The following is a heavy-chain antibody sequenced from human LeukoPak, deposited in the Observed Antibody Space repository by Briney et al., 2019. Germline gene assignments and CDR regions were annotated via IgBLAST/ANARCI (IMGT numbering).Heavy chain of an antibody. D-gene: IGHD5-24*01. V-gene: IGHV3-74*01. CDR1: GFTFSSYW. Sequence: PAGGSLRLSCAVSGFTFSSYWMNWVRQVPGKGLVWVSHINTFGTTATYADSVKGRFTISRDNANNTLYLQMNSPRVEDTAVYYCVRDNAYKFDYWGQGTLVTVSS. CDR3: VRDNAYKFDY. CDR2: INTFGTTA. J-gene: IGHJ4*02.